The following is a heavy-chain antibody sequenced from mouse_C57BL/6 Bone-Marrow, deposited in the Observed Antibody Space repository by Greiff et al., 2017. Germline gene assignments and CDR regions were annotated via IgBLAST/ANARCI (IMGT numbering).Heavy chain of an antibody. CDR2: ISPRDGST. CDR3: ARSLTTVGATEGFAY. Sequence: QVQLQQSGPELVKPGASVKLSCKASGYTFTSYDINWVKQRPGQGLEWIGWISPRDGSTKYNEKFKGKATLTVDTSSSTAYMELHSLTSEDSAVYFCARSLTTVGATEGFAYWGQGTLVTVSA. J-gene: IGHJ3*01. V-gene: IGHV1-85*01. D-gene: IGHD1-1*01. CDR1: GYTFTSYD.